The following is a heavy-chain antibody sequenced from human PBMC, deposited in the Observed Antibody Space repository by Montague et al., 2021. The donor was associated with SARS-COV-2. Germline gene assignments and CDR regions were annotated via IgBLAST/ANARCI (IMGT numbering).Heavy chain of an antibody. J-gene: IGHJ4*02. CDR3: ARSGDPGTTVTYLY. V-gene: IGHV4-39*07. CDR1: GGSISTIVNF. Sequence: SETLSLTCTFSGGSISTIVNFWGWIRQPPGKGLEWIGSISYTGSTYHNPSLKSRVTVSVDTSKNQFSLNLNSVTAADTAVYYCARSGDPGTTVTYLYWGQGTLVTVSS. D-gene: IGHD4-11*01. CDR2: ISYTGST.